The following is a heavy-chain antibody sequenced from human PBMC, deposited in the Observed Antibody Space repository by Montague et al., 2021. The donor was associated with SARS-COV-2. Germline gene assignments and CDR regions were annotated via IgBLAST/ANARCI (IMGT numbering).Heavy chain of an antibody. Sequence: TLSLTCTVSGGSISSGSYYWSWIRQPAGKGLEWIGRIYTSGSTNYNPSLKSRVTISVDTSKNQFSLRLSSVTAADTAVYYCARVGVGTMFCGVIPVSYYYGMDVWGQGTTVTVSS. CDR1: GGSISSGSYY. V-gene: IGHV4-61*02. CDR3: ARVGVGTMFCGVIPVSYYYGMDV. D-gene: IGHD3-3*01. J-gene: IGHJ6*02. CDR2: IYTSGST.